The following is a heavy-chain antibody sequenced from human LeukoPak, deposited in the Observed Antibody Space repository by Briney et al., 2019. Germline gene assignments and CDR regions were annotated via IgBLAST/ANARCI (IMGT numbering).Heavy chain of an antibody. V-gene: IGHV4-34*01. Sequence: SETLSLTCAVYGGSFSGYYWSWIRQPPGKGLEWIGEINHSGSTNYNPSLKSRVTISVDTSKNQFSLKLSSVTAADTAVYYCARSSRELRGYAPWELMPPFDYWGQGTLITVSS. J-gene: IGHJ4*02. CDR2: INHSGST. CDR3: ARSSRELRGYAPWELMPPFDY. D-gene: IGHD4-23*01. CDR1: GGSFSGYY.